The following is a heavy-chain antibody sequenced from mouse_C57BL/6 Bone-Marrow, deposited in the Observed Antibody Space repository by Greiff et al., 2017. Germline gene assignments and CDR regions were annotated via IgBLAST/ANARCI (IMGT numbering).Heavy chain of an antibody. CDR3: ARPGYSNYYAMDY. CDR1: GFTFSDYG. J-gene: IGHJ4*01. D-gene: IGHD2-5*01. Sequence: EVKLVESGGGLVKPGGSLKLSCAASGFTFSDYGMHWVRQAPEKGLEWVAYLSSGSSTIYYADTVKGRFTISRDNAKNTLFLQMTSLRSEDTSMYYCARPGYSNYYAMDYWGQGTSVTVSS. V-gene: IGHV5-17*01. CDR2: LSSGSSTI.